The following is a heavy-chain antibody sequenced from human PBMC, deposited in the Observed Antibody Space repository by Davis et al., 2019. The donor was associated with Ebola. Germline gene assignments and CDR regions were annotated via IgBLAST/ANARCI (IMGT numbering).Heavy chain of an antibody. Sequence: PGGSLRLSCAASGFIFSSYEMNWVRQAPGKGLEWVSYISNSGNTIYYADSVKGRFTISRDNAKNSLYLQMNSLRAEDTAIYYCARDHHIIVIPAATKNRNSYYFYGMDVWGQGTTVTVSS. CDR1: GFIFSSYE. D-gene: IGHD2-2*01. CDR3: ARDHHIIVIPAATKNRNSYYFYGMDV. J-gene: IGHJ6*02. V-gene: IGHV3-48*03. CDR2: ISNSGNTI.